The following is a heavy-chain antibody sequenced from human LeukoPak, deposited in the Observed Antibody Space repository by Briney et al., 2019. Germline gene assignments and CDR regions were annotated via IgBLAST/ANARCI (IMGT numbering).Heavy chain of an antibody. CDR3: AKGRGYCTGGSCYSDY. CDR1: GFTFSNYA. CDR2: ISGSDGST. D-gene: IGHD2-15*01. J-gene: IGHJ4*02. V-gene: IGHV3-23*01. Sequence: GGSLRLSCTASGFTFSNYAMSWVRQAPGKGLEWVSTISGSDGSTYYADSVKGRFTISRDNSRNTLYLQMNSLRVEDTAIYYCAKGRGYCTGGSCYSDYWGQGTLVTVSS.